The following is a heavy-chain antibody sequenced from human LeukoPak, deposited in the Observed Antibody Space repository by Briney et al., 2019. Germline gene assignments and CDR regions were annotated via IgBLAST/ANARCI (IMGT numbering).Heavy chain of an antibody. Sequence: SETLSLTCTVSGYSISSGYYWGWIRQPRGKGLEWIGSIYHSGSTYYNPSLKSRVTISVDTSKNQFSLKLSSVTAADTAVYYCASSLWSGYYAKFDPWGQGTLVTVSS. CDR2: IYHSGST. V-gene: IGHV4-38-2*02. J-gene: IGHJ5*02. CDR1: GYSISSGYY. D-gene: IGHD3-3*01. CDR3: ASSLWSGYYAKFDP.